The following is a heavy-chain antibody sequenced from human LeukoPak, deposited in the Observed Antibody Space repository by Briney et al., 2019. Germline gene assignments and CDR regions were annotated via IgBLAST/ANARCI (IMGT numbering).Heavy chain of an antibody. J-gene: IGHJ3*01. CDR1: VYTFTSYD. Sequence: ASVKVSCKASVYTFTSYDINWVRQATGQGLEWMGWMNPNSGNTGYAQKFQGRVTMTRNTSISTAYMELSSLRSEDTAVYYCARDVRPGVVVPAAHDAFDVWGQGTMVTVSS. V-gene: IGHV1-8*01. CDR3: ARDVRPGVVVPAAHDAFDV. CDR2: MNPNSGNT. D-gene: IGHD2-2*01.